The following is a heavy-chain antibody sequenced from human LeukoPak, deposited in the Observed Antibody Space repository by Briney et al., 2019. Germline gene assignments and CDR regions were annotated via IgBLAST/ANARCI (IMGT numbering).Heavy chain of an antibody. CDR3: AREEGITGTTRGWFDP. V-gene: IGHV1-18*01. D-gene: IGHD1-7*01. CDR1: GYTFTSYG. Sequence: GASVKVSCKASGYTFTSYGISLVRQAPGQGLEWMGWISAYNGNTNYAQKLQGRVTMTTDTSTSTAYVELRSLRSDDTAVYYCAREEGITGTTRGWFDPWGQGTLVTVSS. J-gene: IGHJ5*02. CDR2: ISAYNGNT.